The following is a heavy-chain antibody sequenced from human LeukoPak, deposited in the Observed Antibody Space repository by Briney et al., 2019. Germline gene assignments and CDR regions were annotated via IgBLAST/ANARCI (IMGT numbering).Heavy chain of an antibody. D-gene: IGHD2-15*01. Sequence: GGSLRLSCAASGFTFSSYNMNWVRQAPGKGLEWVSYISSSSSTIYYADSVKGRFTISRDNAKNSLYLQMNSLRAEDTAVYYCARDSCSGGSCYSVDYWGQGTLVTVSS. V-gene: IGHV3-48*01. CDR1: GFTFSSYN. CDR3: ARDSCSGGSCYSVDY. J-gene: IGHJ4*02. CDR2: ISSSSSTI.